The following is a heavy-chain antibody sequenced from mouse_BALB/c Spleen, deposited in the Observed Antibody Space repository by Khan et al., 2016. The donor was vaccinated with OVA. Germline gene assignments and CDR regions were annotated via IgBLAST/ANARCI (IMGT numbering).Heavy chain of an antibody. CDR1: GYTFTSYN. CDR3: ARGEDYYGSRGAWFAY. D-gene: IGHD1-1*01. Sequence: QVQLQQSGAELVKPGASVKMSCKASGYTFTSYNMHWVKQTPGQGLEWIGAIYPGNGDTSYNQKFKGKATLTADKSSSTAYMQLSSLRSEDSAVYYCARGEDYYGSRGAWFAYWGQGTLVTVSA. V-gene: IGHV1-12*01. CDR2: IYPGNGDT. J-gene: IGHJ3*01.